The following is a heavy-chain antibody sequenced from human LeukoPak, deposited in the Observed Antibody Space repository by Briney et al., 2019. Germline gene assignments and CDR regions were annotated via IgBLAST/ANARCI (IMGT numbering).Heavy chain of an antibody. CDR3: VRIGYSSGWYSGPYDY. V-gene: IGHV1-46*01. D-gene: IGHD6-19*01. J-gene: IGHJ4*02. CDR2: IDPNGGST. Sequence: ASVKVSCKASGYIFTGYYIHWVRQVPGQGPEWMGIIDPNGGSTSYALKFQGRLTLTRDTSTSTVFMGLSSLRSEDTSIYYCVRIGYSSGWYSGPYDYWGQGTLVTVSS. CDR1: GYIFTGYY.